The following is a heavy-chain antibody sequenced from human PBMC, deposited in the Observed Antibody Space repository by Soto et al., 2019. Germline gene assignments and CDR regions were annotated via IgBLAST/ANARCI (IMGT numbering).Heavy chain of an antibody. CDR1: GYSFTTYW. CDR3: ALSFGIVGAAGAFDI. D-gene: IGHD1-26*01. V-gene: IGHV5-51*01. CDR2: IYPGDSDT. J-gene: IGHJ3*02. Sequence: GESLTISCKGSGYSFTTYWIGWVRQMPGKGLEWMGIIYPGDSDTRYNPSFQGQVTMSADKSISTAYLHWSSLKASDTAMYYCALSFGIVGAAGAFDIWGQGRMVTVSS.